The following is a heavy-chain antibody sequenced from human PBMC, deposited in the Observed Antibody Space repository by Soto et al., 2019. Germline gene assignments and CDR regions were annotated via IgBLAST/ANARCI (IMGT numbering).Heavy chain of an antibody. D-gene: IGHD6-13*01. V-gene: IGHV4-4*02. CDR2: IYHSGSA. Sequence: QVELQESGPGLVKPSGTLSLTCAVSGDSVSSRFWWSWVRQSPGKGLEWIGEIYHSGSANYNPSLQRRSTMSVDNSKTQFSLKLNSVTAAETAVYYCARYNAASGTYYFDYWGQGTLVTVSS. J-gene: IGHJ4*02. CDR3: ARYNAASGTYYFDY. CDR1: GDSVSSRFW.